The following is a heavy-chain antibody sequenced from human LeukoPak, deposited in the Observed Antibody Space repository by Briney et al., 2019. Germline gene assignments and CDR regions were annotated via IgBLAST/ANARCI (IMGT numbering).Heavy chain of an antibody. J-gene: IGHJ3*02. D-gene: IGHD6-6*01. CDR1: GGSISSSYSY. Sequence: SETLSLTCTVSGGSISSSYSYWGWIRQPPGKGLEWIGNIYYSGNTYYSPSLTSRVTLSVDTSENQFSLKLSSVTAADTAVYYCAREAARVSRDAFDIWGQGTMVTVSS. CDR3: AREAARVSRDAFDI. CDR2: IYYSGNT. V-gene: IGHV4-39*07.